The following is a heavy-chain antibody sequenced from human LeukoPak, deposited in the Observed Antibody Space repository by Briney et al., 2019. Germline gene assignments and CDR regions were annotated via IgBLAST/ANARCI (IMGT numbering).Heavy chain of an antibody. CDR1: GFAFNKYW. CDR3: ATGNYYDSRGYYTFGH. Sequence: GGSLRLSCAASGFAFNKYWMHWVRQAPGKGLVWVSRINGDGSSTSYADSVKGGFTISRDNAKNTLYLQMSSLRAEDTAVYYCATGNYYDSRGYYTFGHWGQGTLVTVSS. CDR2: INGDGSST. V-gene: IGHV3-74*01. J-gene: IGHJ4*02. D-gene: IGHD3-22*01.